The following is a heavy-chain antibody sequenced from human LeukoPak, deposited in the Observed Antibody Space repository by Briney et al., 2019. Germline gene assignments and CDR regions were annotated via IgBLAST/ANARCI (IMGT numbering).Heavy chain of an antibody. Sequence: GGSLRLSCAASGFTFSSYWMHWVRQAPGKGLVWVSRINSDGSSTSYADSVKGRFTISRDNAKNTLYLQMNSLRAEDTAVYYCAREGEPSIYYCYYGMDVWGQGTTVTVSS. CDR2: INSDGSST. D-gene: IGHD3-16*01. CDR1: GFTFSSYW. CDR3: AREGEPSIYYCYYGMDV. V-gene: IGHV3-74*01. J-gene: IGHJ6*02.